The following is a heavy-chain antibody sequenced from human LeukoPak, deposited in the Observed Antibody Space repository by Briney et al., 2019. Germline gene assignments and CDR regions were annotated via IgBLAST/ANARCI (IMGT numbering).Heavy chain of an antibody. CDR1: GNTFTGYY. CDR3: ARGYCSSTSCYLYYMDV. D-gene: IGHD2-2*01. CDR2: INPNSGGT. Sequence: ASVKVSCKASGNTFTGYYMHWVRQAPGQGLEWMGWINPNSGGTNYAQKFQGRVTMTRDTSISTAYMELNRLRSDDTAVYYCARGYCSSTSCYLYYMDVWGKGTTVTISS. J-gene: IGHJ6*03. V-gene: IGHV1-2*02.